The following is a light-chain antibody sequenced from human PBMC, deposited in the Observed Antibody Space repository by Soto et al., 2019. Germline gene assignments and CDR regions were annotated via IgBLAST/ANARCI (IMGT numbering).Light chain of an antibody. J-gene: IGKJ2*01. CDR1: QSVLYSSNNKNY. V-gene: IGKV4-1*01. Sequence: DIVMTQSPGSLAVSLGERATINCKSSQSVLYSSNNKNYLAWYQQKPGQPPKLLIYWASTRESGVPDRFSGSGSGTDFTLTISSLQAEDVAVYYCQQYYTFGQGTKLEIK. CDR2: WAS. CDR3: QQYYT.